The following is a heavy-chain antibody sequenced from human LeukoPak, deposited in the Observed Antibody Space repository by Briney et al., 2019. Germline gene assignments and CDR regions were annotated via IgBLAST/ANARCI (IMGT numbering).Heavy chain of an antibody. CDR1: GFTFSTYS. Sequence: KPGGSLRLSCAASGFTFSTYSMNWVRQAPGKGREWVSSISSGSSYIYYADSVKGRFTISRDNAKNSLYLKMNSLRAEDTAMYFCARVPSDYWGQGTLVTVSS. J-gene: IGHJ4*02. CDR2: ISSGSSYI. CDR3: ARVPSDY. V-gene: IGHV3-21*01.